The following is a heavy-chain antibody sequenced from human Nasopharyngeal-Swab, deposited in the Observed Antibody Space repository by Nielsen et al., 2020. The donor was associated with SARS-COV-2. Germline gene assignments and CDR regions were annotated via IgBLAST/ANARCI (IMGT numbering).Heavy chain of an antibody. Sequence: SGTLALTCAIPGDSVSSNSAAWNWIRLSPSRGLEWLVRMYYRFKLYNDYVVSVKSRITINPDTSKNQFSLQLNSVTPEDPAVYNCARDREAAAVTDNDAFDIWGQGTMVTVSS. CDR3: ARDREAAAVTDNDAFDI. D-gene: IGHD6-13*01. CDR2: MYYRFKLYN. J-gene: IGHJ3*02. CDR1: GDSVSSNSAA. V-gene: IGHV6-1*01.